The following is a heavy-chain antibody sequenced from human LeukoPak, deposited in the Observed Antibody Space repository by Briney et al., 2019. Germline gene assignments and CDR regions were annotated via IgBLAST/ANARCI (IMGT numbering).Heavy chain of an antibody. J-gene: IGHJ4*02. CDR3: ARGAPIFYYFES. V-gene: IGHV5-51*01. CDR1: GYIFTDYW. Sequence: NRGESLKISCKTSGYIFTDYWIGWVRQVPGKGLEWMGIIYPDDSDTRYSPSFQGQVTISADKPTSTAYLQWSSLKASDTAMYYCARGAPIFYYFESWGQGTLVSVSA. CDR2: IYPDDSDT.